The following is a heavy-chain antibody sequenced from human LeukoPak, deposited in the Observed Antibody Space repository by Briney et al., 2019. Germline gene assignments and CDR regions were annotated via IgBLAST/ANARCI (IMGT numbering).Heavy chain of an antibody. CDR1: MLSVVECA. D-gene: IGHD3-10*01. J-gene: IGHJ4*02. Sequence: GGSLGGYSPPEMLSVVECARDDVRHGRVIDIKWVSGISWNSDTIGYADSVKGRFTISRDTAKNSLYLQMNSLRPEDTALCYCAKVGGLGSFYRSPYFAYWGQGTLVTVSS. CDR3: AKVGGLGSFYRSPYFAY. CDR2: ISWNSDTI. V-gene: IGHV3-9*01.